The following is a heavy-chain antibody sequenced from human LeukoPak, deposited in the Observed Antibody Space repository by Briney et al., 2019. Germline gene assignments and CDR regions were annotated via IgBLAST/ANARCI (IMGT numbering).Heavy chain of an antibody. CDR2: IFHSGST. V-gene: IGHV4-4*02. CDR3: ARGVVAAAGRTFDF. CDR1: GGSISSSNW. D-gene: IGHD6-13*01. Sequence: PSETLSLTCAVSGGSISSSNWWSWVRPPPGKGLEWIGEIFHSGSTNYNPSLKSRVTISVDTSKNQFSLKLSSVTAADTAVYYCARGVVAAAGRTFDFWGQGTLVTVSS. J-gene: IGHJ4*02.